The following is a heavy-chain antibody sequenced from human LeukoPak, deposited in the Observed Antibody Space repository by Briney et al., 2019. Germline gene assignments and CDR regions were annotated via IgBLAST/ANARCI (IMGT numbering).Heavy chain of an antibody. CDR1: GFTFSSYA. Sequence: PGGSLRLSCAASGFTFSSYAMHWVRQAPGKGLEWVAVISYDGSNKYYADSVKGRFTISRDNSKNTLYLQMNSLRAEDTAVYYCARGRDGYNFLSRGEYYYFDYWGQGTLVTVSS. D-gene: IGHD5-24*01. V-gene: IGHV3-30*04. J-gene: IGHJ4*02. CDR2: ISYDGSNK. CDR3: ARGRDGYNFLSRGEYYYFDY.